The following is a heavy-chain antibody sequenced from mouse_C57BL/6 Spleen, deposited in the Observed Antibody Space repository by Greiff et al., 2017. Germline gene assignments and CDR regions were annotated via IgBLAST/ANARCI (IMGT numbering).Heavy chain of an antibody. Sequence: LQQSGAELVKPGASVKLSCTASGFNIKAYYMHWVKQRPDQGLEGIGRIEPEHGETQYAPKFQGKATITVDTSSNTAYLQLSSLTSEDTAVYYCARVWDSWYFDVWGTGTTVTVSS. CDR1: GFNIKAYY. CDR3: ARVWDSWYFDV. V-gene: IGHV14-2*01. D-gene: IGHD4-1*01. J-gene: IGHJ1*03. CDR2: IEPEHGET.